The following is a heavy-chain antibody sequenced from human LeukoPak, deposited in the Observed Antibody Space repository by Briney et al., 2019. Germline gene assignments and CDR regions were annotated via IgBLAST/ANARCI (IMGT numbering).Heavy chain of an antibody. CDR2: ISSSSSTI. V-gene: IGHV3-48*01. CDR1: GITFSSYS. J-gene: IGHJ6*03. Sequence: GGSLRLSCAASGITFSSYSMNWVRQVPGKGLEWVSYISSSSSTIYYADSVKGRFTISRDNAKNSLYLQMNSLRAEDTAVYYCARASYVWGSYRHDYYYYMDVWGKGTTVTVSS. CDR3: ARASYVWGSYRHDYYYYMDV. D-gene: IGHD3-16*02.